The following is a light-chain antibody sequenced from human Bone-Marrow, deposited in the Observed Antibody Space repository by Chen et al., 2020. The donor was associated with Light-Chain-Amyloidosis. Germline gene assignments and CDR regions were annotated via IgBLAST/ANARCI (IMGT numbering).Light chain of an antibody. CDR2: AVS. V-gene: IGLV2-8*01. CDR3: SSYAGSNNLV. J-gene: IGLJ3*02. Sequence: QSALTQPPSASGFPGQSVTISCTGTSSDVGGYNYVSWYQHHPGNAPKLMIYAVSKRPSGVPDRFSGSKSGSTASLTVSGLQAEDEADYYCSSYAGSNNLVFGRGTKLTVL. CDR1: SSDVGGYNY.